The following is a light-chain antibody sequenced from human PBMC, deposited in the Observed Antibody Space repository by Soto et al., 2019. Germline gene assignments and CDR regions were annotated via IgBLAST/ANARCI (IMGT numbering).Light chain of an antibody. CDR2: AAS. J-gene: IGKJ2*01. Sequence: IQMTQSPSSLSASVGDRVTITCRASQTIGTSLNWCQQKPGKAPKLLIYAASSLQSGVPSRFTGSGSGTDFTLTISSLQPEDFATYYCQQSYSTPYTFGQGTKVDIK. CDR1: QTIGTS. CDR3: QQSYSTPYT. V-gene: IGKV1-39*01.